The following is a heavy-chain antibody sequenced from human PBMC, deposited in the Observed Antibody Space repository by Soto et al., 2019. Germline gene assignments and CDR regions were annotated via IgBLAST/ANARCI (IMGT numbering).Heavy chain of an antibody. J-gene: IGHJ5*02. D-gene: IGHD6-13*01. CDR1: GDNISSGGYY. CDR3: ARRGVVGKAAAQLRLRWFDP. V-gene: IGHV4-39*07. Sequence: PSETLSPTCTVSGDNISSGGYYWSWIRQPPGKGLEWIGEINHSGSTNYNPSLKSRVTISVDTSKNQFSLKLSSVTAADTAVYYCARRGVVGKAAAQLRLRWFDPWGQGTLVTVSS. CDR2: INHSGST.